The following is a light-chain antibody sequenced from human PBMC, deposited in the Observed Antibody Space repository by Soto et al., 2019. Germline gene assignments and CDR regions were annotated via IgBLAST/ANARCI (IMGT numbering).Light chain of an antibody. CDR1: SGDVGGYNY. Sequence: QSVLTQPRSVSGSPGQSVTISCTGTSGDVGGYNYVSWYQQHPGKAPKLMIYDVTKRPSGVRDRFSGSKSGNTASLTISGLQPEDEADYYCCSYAGYYSLVFGGGTKVTVL. CDR3: CSYAGYYSLV. CDR2: DVT. V-gene: IGLV2-11*01. J-gene: IGLJ2*01.